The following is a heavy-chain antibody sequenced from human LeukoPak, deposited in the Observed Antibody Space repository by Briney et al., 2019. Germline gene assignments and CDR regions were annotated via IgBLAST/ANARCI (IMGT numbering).Heavy chain of an antibody. J-gene: IGHJ4*02. D-gene: IGHD2-15*01. V-gene: IGHV1-18*01. CDR2: ISAYNGNT. CDR3: ARGDCSGGSCYSGVTY. CDR1: GYTFTSYG. Sequence: ASVKVSCKASGYTFTSYGISWVRQAPGQGLEWMGWISAYNGNTNYAQKLQGRVTMTTDTSTSTAYMELRSLRSDDTAVYYCARGDCSGGSCYSGVTYWGQGTLVTVSS.